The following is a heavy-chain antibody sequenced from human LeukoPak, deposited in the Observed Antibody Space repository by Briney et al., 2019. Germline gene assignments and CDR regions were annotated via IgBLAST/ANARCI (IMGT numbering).Heavy chain of an antibody. Sequence: SVKVSCKASGGTFSSYAISWVRQAPGQGLEWMGRIIPILGIANYAQKFQGRVTITADKSTSTAYMELSSLRSEDTAVYYCARDSNIVATIDYYYGMDAWGQGTTVTVSS. D-gene: IGHD5-12*01. CDR1: GGTFSSYA. CDR2: IIPILGIA. CDR3: ARDSNIVATIDYYYGMDA. V-gene: IGHV1-69*04. J-gene: IGHJ6*02.